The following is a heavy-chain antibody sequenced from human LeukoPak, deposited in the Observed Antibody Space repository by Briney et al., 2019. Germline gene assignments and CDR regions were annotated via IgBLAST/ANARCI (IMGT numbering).Heavy chain of an antibody. CDR2: INHSGST. Sequence: PSETLSLTCAVYGVSFSGYYWSWLRQPPGKGLEWVGEINHSGSTNYNPSLKSRVTISVDTSKNQFSLKLSSVTAADTAVYYCAREGGTMVRGLRFDYWGQGTLVTVSS. D-gene: IGHD3-10*01. CDR1: GVSFSGYY. J-gene: IGHJ4*02. CDR3: AREGGTMVRGLRFDY. V-gene: IGHV4-34*01.